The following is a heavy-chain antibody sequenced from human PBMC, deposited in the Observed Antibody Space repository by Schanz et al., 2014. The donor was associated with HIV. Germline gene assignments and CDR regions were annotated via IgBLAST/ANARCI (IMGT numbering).Heavy chain of an antibody. V-gene: IGHV1-2*02. CDR3: ASNNYGDYVSLDY. Sequence: QVQLVQSGAEVQKPGSSVKVSCKASGGTLSNYAISWVRQAPGQGLEWMGMINPSGAGTTYARKLQGRVTMTRDTSITTAYMELSGLRSDDTALYYCASNNYGDYVSLDYWGQGTQVTVSS. CDR1: GGTLSNYA. CDR2: INPSGAGT. D-gene: IGHD4-17*01. J-gene: IGHJ4*02.